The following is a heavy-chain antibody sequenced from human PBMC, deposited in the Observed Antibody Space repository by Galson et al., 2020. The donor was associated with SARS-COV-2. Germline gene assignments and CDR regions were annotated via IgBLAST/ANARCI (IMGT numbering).Heavy chain of an antibody. J-gene: IGHJ4*02. D-gene: IGHD3-22*01. CDR2: IKSKTDGGTT. CDR3: TTAPFHLHYYDSYLVGFEGDY. CDR1: GFTFSNAW. V-gene: IGHV3-15*01. Sequence: GGSLRLSCAASGFTFSNAWMSWVRQAPGKGLEWVGRIKSKTDGGTTDYAAPVKGRFTISRDDSKNTLYLQMNSLKTEDTAVYYCTTAPFHLHYYDSYLVGFEGDYWGQGTLVTVSS.